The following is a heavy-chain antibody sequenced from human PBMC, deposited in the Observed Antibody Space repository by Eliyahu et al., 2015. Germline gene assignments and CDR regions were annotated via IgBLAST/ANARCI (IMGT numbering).Heavy chain of an antibody. V-gene: IGHV1-18*01. D-gene: IGHD2-2*01. CDR2: ISAYNGNT. CDR1: GYTFTSYG. J-gene: IGHJ6*02. Sequence: QVQLVQSGAEVKKPGASVKVSCKASGYTFTSYGISWXRQAPGQGLEWMGWISAYNGNTNYAQKLQGRVTMTTDTSTSTAYMELRSLRSDDTAVYYCARENWSYVSSTSPGYYYYGMDVWGQGTTVTVSS. CDR3: ARENWSYVSSTSPGYYYYGMDV.